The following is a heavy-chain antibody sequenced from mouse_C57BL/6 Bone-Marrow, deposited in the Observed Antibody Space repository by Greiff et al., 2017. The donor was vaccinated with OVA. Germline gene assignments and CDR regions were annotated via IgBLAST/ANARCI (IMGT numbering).Heavy chain of an antibody. J-gene: IGHJ4*01. D-gene: IGHD2-5*01. CDR2: INPSTGGT. CDR1: GYSFTGYY. CDR3: ASYSNSLAMDY. Sequence: VQLQQSGPELVKPGASVKISCKASGYSFTGYYMNWVKQSPEKSLEWIGEINPSTGGTTYNQKFKAKATLTVDKSSSTAYMQLKSLTSEDSAVYYCASYSNSLAMDYWGQGTSVTVSS. V-gene: IGHV1-42*01.